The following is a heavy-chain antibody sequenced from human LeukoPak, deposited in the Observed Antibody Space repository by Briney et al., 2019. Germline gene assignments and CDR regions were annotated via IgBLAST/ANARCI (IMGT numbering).Heavy chain of an antibody. CDR3: ARGGCSSTSCFYYFDY. J-gene: IGHJ4*02. V-gene: IGHV4-34*01. Sequence: SESVSLACAVYGGSFSGYYWSWIRQPPGKGLEWIGEINHSGSTNYNPSLKSRVTISVDTSKNQFSLKLSSVTAADTAVYYCARGGCSSTSCFYYFDYWGQGTLVTVSS. CDR1: GGSFSGYY. CDR2: INHSGST. D-gene: IGHD2-2*01.